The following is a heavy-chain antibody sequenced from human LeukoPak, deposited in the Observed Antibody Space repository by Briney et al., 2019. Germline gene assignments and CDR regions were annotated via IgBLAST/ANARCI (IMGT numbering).Heavy chain of an antibody. V-gene: IGHV4-59*01. CDR1: GDSITSYY. Sequence: SETLPLTCIVSGDSITSYYWNWIRQPPGKGLEWIGNIHYSGTTNYNPSLKSRVTISIDTSMNQFSLKLSSVTAADTAVYYCAKDPGSWPVFDYWGQGTLVTVSS. D-gene: IGHD6-13*01. CDR3: AKDPGSWPVFDY. CDR2: IHYSGTT. J-gene: IGHJ4*02.